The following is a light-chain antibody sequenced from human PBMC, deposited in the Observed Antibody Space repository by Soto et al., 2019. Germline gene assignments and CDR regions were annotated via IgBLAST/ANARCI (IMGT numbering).Light chain of an antibody. V-gene: IGKV1-5*03. CDR1: QSISSW. Sequence: DIPMTQSPSTLSASVGDRVTITCRASQSISSWLAWYQQKPGKAPKRLIYKASSLKSGVPSRFRGSESGSELTLTISSLQPDDFASYYCQQYNSYSPYTFGQGTKLEIK. CDR3: QQYNSYSPYT. J-gene: IGKJ2*01. CDR2: KAS.